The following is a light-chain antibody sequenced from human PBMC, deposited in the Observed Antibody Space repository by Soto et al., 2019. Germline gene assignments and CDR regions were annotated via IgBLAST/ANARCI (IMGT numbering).Light chain of an antibody. CDR3: CSYAGSYTV. CDR1: SSDVGGYNY. V-gene: IGLV2-11*01. CDR2: DVS. Sequence: QSVLTQPRSVSGSPGQSVTISCTGTSSDVGGYNYVSWYQQHLGKAPKLMIYDVSKRPSGVPDRFSGSKSGNTASLTISGLQAEDEADYYCCSYAGSYTVFGGGTKLTVL. J-gene: IGLJ3*02.